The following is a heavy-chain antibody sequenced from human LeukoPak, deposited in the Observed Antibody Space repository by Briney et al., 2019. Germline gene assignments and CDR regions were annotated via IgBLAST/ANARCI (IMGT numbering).Heavy chain of an antibody. CDR3: AKDEATSGGGLAS. J-gene: IGHJ5*01. Sequence: GGSLRLSCAASGFTVSGTHMSWVRQAPGKGLEWVSAMYTGGTTYYADSVTGRFTVSRDASRNTLFLHMNSLRADDTAIYYCAKDEATSGGGLASWGQGTLVIVSS. CDR2: MYTGGTT. CDR1: GFTVSGTH. V-gene: IGHV3-53*01. D-gene: IGHD3-16*01.